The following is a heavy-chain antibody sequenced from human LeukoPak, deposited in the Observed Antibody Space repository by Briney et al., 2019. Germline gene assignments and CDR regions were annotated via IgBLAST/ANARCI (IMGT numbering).Heavy chain of an antibody. V-gene: IGHV4-34*01. CDR2: INHSGST. CDR3: ARGKYDFWSGYYTCFDY. CDR1: AGSFSGYY. D-gene: IGHD3-3*01. Sequence: PSETLSLTCAVYAGSFSGYYWSWIRQPPGKGLEWIGEINHSGSTNYNPSLKSRVTISVDTSKNQFSLKLSSVTAADTALYYCARGKYDFWSGYYTCFDYWGQGTLVTVSS. J-gene: IGHJ4*02.